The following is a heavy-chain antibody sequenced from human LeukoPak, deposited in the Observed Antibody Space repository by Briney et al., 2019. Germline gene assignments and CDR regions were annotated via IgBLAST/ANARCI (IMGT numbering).Heavy chain of an antibody. CDR3: LASSGY. J-gene: IGHJ4*02. V-gene: IGHV3-33*03. CDR2: VWYDESNK. Sequence: GGSLRLSCAASGFTFRSYDMHWVRQAPGKGLEWVAVVWYDESNKYYVDSVKGRFTISRDNAKNSAYLQMNSLRAEDAALYYCLASSGYWGQGTLVSVSS. CDR1: GFTFRSYD. D-gene: IGHD1-14*01.